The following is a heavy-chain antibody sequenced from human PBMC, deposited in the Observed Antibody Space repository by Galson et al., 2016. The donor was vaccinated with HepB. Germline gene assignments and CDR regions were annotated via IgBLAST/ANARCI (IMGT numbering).Heavy chain of an antibody. CDR1: GFTFSIHD. Sequence: SLRLPCAASGFTFSIHDMHWVRQAPGKGLEWVSAIDTAGDPYYPDSVKGRFTISRENAKNSLYLKMNSLRAGDTAVYYCARGKSLLTMPWNYGLDVWGKGTTVSVSS. D-gene: IGHD4/OR15-4a*01. CDR3: ARGKSLLTMPWNYGLDV. V-gene: IGHV3-13*05. CDR2: IDTAGDP. J-gene: IGHJ6*04.